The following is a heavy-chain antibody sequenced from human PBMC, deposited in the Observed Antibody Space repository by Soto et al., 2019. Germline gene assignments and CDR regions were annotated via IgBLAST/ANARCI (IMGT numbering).Heavy chain of an antibody. CDR1: GGSISGGGYY. V-gene: IGHV4-31*03. CDR2: IYYSGST. CDR3: ATYSSSSGDPDYYGMDV. Sequence: QVQLQESGPGLVKPSQTLSLTCTVSGGSISGGGYYWSWIRQHPGKGLEWIGYIYYSGSTYYNPSLKSRVTISVDTSKNQFSLKLSSVTAADTAVYYCATYSSSSGDPDYYGMDVWGQGTTVTVSS. J-gene: IGHJ6*02. D-gene: IGHD6-6*01.